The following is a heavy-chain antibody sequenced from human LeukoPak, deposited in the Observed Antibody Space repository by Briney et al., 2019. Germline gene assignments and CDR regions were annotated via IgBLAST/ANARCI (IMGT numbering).Heavy chain of an antibody. CDR1: GYTFTGYY. CDR3: ARLTYYYDSSAAWGFDY. D-gene: IGHD3-22*01. V-gene: IGHV1-2*02. CDR2: INPNSGGT. Sequence: ASVKVSCQASGYTFTGYYMHWVRPAPGQGLEWMGWINPNSGGTNYAQKFQGRVTMTRDTSISTAYMELSRLRSDDTAVYYCARLTYYYDSSAAWGFDYWGQGTLVTVSS. J-gene: IGHJ4*02.